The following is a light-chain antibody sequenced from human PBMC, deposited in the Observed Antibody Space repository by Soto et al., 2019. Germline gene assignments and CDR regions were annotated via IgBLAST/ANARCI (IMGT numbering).Light chain of an antibody. CDR1: QSVRSNY. V-gene: IGKV3-20*01. J-gene: IGKJ2*01. CDR2: GAS. CDR3: QQYGGSPYT. Sequence: EIVLTQSPGTLSLSPGERATLSCRASQSVRSNYLAWYQQKPGQAPRLIIYGASSRATGIPDRFSGTGSGTDFTLTISRLEPEDFAVYYCQQYGGSPYTFGQGTKLEIK.